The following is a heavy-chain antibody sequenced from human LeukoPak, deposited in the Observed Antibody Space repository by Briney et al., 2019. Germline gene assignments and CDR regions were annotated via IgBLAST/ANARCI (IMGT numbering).Heavy chain of an antibody. Sequence: PGESLRLSCAASGFTVANDRMSWVRQAPGKGLEWVSTVYGGGNTAYADSVKGRFTISRDTSKNTLLLQMNSLRAGDTALYFCVRERFGAIVENWGQGALVIVSS. CDR3: VRERFGAIVEN. V-gene: IGHV3-53*01. J-gene: IGHJ4*02. CDR2: VYGGGNT. D-gene: IGHD5-24*01. CDR1: GFTVANDR.